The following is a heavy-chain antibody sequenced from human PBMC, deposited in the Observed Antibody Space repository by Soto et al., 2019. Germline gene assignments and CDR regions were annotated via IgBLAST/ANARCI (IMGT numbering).Heavy chain of an antibody. D-gene: IGHD2-15*01. CDR3: ARGPGGPDGPGDY. V-gene: IGHV1-3*01. Sequence: QVQLVQSGAEVKKPGASVKVSCKASGYTFTSYAMHWVRQAPGQRLEWMGWINAGNGNTKYSQKFKGRVTITRDTSASTADLELSSLRSEDTAVYYGARGPGGPDGPGDYWGQGTLVTVSS. J-gene: IGHJ4*02. CDR2: INAGNGNT. CDR1: GYTFTSYA.